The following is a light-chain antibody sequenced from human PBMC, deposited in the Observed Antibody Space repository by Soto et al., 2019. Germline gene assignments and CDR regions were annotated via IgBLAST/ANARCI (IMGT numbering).Light chain of an antibody. CDR3: SSYAGSYILGV. Sequence: QSALAQPRSVSGSPGQSVTLSCTGTSSDVGGYDFVSWYQQYPGKVPKLIIFDVTERTSGVPDRFSGSKSGNSASLTISGLQAEDEADYYCSSYAGSYILGVFGGGTKLTV. CDR2: DVT. CDR1: SSDVGGYDF. V-gene: IGLV2-11*01. J-gene: IGLJ3*02.